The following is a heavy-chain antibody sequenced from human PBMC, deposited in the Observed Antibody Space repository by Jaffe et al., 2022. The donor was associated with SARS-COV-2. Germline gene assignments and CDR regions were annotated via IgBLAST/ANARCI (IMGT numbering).Heavy chain of an antibody. D-gene: IGHD2-15*01. CDR1: GFTFGDYA. CDR3: TRDGRWSSLLNWFDP. V-gene: IGHV3-49*03. CDR2: IRSKAYGGTT. J-gene: IGHJ5*02. Sequence: EVQLVESGGGLVQPGRSLRLSCTASGFTFGDYAMSWFRQAPGKGLEWVGFIRSKAYGGTTEYAASVKGRFTISRDDSKSIAYLQMNSLKTEDTAVYYCTRDGRWSSLLNWFDPWGQGTLVTVSS.